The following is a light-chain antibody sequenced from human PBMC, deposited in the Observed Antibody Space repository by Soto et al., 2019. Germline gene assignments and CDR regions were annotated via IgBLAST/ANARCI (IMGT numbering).Light chain of an antibody. J-gene: IGKJ1*01. V-gene: IGKV1-39*01. Sequence: DIQMTQFPSSLSASVGDRVTITCRASQSIDTYVNWYQQKPGKAPKVLIYTASALQSGVPSRFSGSGSGTDVTLNINCLQPEDFATYYCQQSYNTPRTFGQGTTVEIK. CDR3: QQSYNTPRT. CDR1: QSIDTY. CDR2: TAS.